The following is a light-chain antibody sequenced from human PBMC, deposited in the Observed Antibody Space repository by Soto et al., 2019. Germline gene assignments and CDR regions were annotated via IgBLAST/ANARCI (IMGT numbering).Light chain of an antibody. CDR1: SSDVGGYNY. V-gene: IGLV2-8*01. CDR3: SSYAGSNNYV. CDR2: EVS. J-gene: IGLJ1*01. Sequence: QSALTQPPSASGSPGQSVTISCTGTSSDVGGYNYVSWYQQYPGKAPKLIIYEVSNRPSGVPDRFSGSKSGNTASLTVSGLQAEDEADYYCSSYAGSNNYVFGIGTKLTVL.